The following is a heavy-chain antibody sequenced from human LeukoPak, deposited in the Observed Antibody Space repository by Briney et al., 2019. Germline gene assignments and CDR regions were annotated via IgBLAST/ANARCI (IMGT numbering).Heavy chain of an antibody. J-gene: IGHJ4*02. V-gene: IGHV7-4-1*02. D-gene: IGHD3-22*01. CDR1: GYTFITYP. CDR3: VRGIDTTGYFNY. CDR2: IDTNTGSP. Sequence: ASVKVSCKASGYTFITYPINWVRQAPGQGLEWMGWIDTNTGSPTYAQGLTGRFVSSLDTSVSTAFLQTNSLKAEDTALYYCVRGIDTTGYFNYWGQGTLVTVSS.